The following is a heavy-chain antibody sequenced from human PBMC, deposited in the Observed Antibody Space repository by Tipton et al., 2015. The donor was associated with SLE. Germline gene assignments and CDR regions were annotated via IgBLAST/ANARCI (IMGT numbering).Heavy chain of an antibody. D-gene: IGHD7-27*01. CDR3: ASEPPSLTGDNAFDI. Sequence: TLSLTCAVYGGSFSGYYWSWIRQPPGKGLEWIGSIFYSGSTYYNPSLKSRVTISVGTSKNQFSLNLRSVTAADTALYYCASEPPSLTGDNAFDIWGQGTMVTVSS. CDR1: GGSFSGYY. CDR2: IFYSGST. V-gene: IGHV4-34*12. J-gene: IGHJ3*02.